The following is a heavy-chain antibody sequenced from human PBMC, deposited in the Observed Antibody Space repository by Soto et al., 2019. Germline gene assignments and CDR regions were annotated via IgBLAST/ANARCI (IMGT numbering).Heavy chain of an antibody. CDR1: GGSISNFY. CDR3: ARTRRSGYYPIGIDY. V-gene: IGHV4-59*08. J-gene: IGHJ4*02. CDR2: IYYSGTT. D-gene: IGHD3-22*01. Sequence: SETLSLTCTVSGGSISNFYWSWIRQPPGKGLEWIGYIYYSGTTNYNPSLKSRVTISVDTSKNQFSLKLSSVTAADTAVYYCARTRRSGYYPIGIDYWGQGTLVTVSS.